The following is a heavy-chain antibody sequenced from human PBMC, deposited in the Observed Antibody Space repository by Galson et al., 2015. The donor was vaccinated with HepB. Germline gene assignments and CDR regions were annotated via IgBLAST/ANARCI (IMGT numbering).Heavy chain of an antibody. D-gene: IGHD3-10*01. J-gene: IGHJ5*02. CDR2: INHSGST. CDR1: GGSFSGYH. Sequence: SETLSLTCAVYGGSFSGYHWSWIRQPPGKGLEWIGEINHSGSTNYNPSLKSRVTISVDTSKNQFSLKLSSVTAADTAVYYCARVVRGVFKDWFDPWGQGTLVTVSS. V-gene: IGHV4-34*01. CDR3: ARVVRGVFKDWFDP.